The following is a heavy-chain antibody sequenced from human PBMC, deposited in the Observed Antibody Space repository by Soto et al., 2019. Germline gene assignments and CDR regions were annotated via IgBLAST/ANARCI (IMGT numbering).Heavy chain of an antibody. CDR1: GFTVSSNY. V-gene: IGHV3-66*01. CDR2: IYSGGST. Sequence: GGSLRLSCAASGFTVSSNYMSWVRQAPGKGLEWVSVIYSGGSTYYADSVKGRFTISRDNSKNTLYLQMNSLRAEDTAVYYCARDSSSSVGWFDPWGQGTLVTVSS. J-gene: IGHJ5*02. D-gene: IGHD6-6*01. CDR3: ARDSSSSVGWFDP.